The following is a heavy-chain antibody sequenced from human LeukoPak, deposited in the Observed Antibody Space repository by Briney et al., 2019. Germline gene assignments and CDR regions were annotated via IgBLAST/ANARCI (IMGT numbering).Heavy chain of an antibody. CDR1: GYTFTSYY. J-gene: IGHJ4*02. CDR3: ARDGLYYYDSSGYYSDQFDY. V-gene: IGHV1-46*01. CDR2: INPSGGST. D-gene: IGHD3-22*01. Sequence: ASVKVSCKASGYTFTSYYMHWVRQAPGQGLEWMGIINPSGGSTSYAQKFQGRVTITRDTSASTAYMELSSLRSEDTAVYYCARDGLYYYDSSGYYSDQFDYWGQGTLVTVSS.